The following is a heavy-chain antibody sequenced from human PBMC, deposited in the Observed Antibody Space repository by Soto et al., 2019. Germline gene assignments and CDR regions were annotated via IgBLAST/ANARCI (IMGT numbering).Heavy chain of an antibody. D-gene: IGHD1-26*01. CDR1: GGSISSGAYY. Sequence: SETLSLTCTVSGGSISSGAYYWSWIRQPPGKGLEWIGYIYYSGSTYYNPSLKSRITISVDTSKNQFSLNLSSATAADTAVYYCARDLVSLGSYFDYWGQGTLVTVSS. V-gene: IGHV4-30-4*01. CDR2: IYYSGST. J-gene: IGHJ4*02. CDR3: ARDLVSLGSYFDY.